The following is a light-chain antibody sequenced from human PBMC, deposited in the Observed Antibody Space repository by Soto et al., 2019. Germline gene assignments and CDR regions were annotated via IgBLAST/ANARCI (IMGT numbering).Light chain of an antibody. CDR3: QQYSSLWT. CDR2: GAS. V-gene: IGKV3-20*01. CDR1: QSVSNNY. Sequence: EIVLTQSPGTLSLSPGERATLFCRASQSVSNNYLAWYQQKPGQAPRLLIYGASSRATGIPDRLSGSGSGTDFTLSIRRLEPEDFAVYYCQQYSSLWTFGQGTKVDIK. J-gene: IGKJ1*01.